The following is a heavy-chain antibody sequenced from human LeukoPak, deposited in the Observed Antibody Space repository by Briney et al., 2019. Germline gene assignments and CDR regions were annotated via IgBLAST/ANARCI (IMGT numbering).Heavy chain of an antibody. D-gene: IGHD6-19*01. CDR1: CASISSYY. V-gene: IGHV4-59*08. J-gene: IGHJ4*02. CDR3: ARHGGGWFFVH. CDR2: IYDSGST. Sequence: PSETLSLTCTVSCASISSYYWSWIRQPPGKGLEWIAYIYDSGSTNYNPSLKSRVTTSVDTSKNQFSLMLSSVTAADTAVYCCARHGGGWFFVHWGQGTLVTVSS.